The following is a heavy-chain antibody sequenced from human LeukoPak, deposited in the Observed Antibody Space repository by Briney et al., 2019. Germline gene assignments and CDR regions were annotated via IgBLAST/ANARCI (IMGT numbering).Heavy chain of an antibody. J-gene: IGHJ6*03. Sequence: ASVKVSCKASGYPFAAYGISWVRQAPGQGLELMGWINTYNGNTNYAQKFQGRVTMTTDTSTTIAYMELRSLTSDDTAVYYCARVVSYYYDSSGYYDPPYYYYYYYMDVWGKGTTVTISS. CDR2: INTYNGNT. CDR3: ARVVSYYYDSSGYYDPPYYYYYYYMDV. V-gene: IGHV1-18*01. D-gene: IGHD3-22*01. CDR1: GYPFAAYG.